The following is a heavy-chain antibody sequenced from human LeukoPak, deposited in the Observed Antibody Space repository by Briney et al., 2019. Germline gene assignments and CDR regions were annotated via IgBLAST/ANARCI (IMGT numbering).Heavy chain of an antibody. CDR3: ARDYADYVGYFFFDY. Sequence: GGSLRLSCAASGFTFNNYAMNWVRQAPGKGLEWVSSISGGGETTYYADSAKGRFTISRDNSQYTLYLQMNGLRAEDTAVYYCARDYADYVGYFFFDYWGQGTLVTVSS. D-gene: IGHD4-17*01. CDR1: GFTFNNYA. J-gene: IGHJ4*02. V-gene: IGHV3-23*01. CDR2: ISGGGETT.